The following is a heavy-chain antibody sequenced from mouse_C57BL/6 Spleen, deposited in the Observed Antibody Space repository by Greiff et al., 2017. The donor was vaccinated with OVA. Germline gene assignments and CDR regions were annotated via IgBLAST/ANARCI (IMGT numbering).Heavy chain of an antibody. CDR3: ARGNYDYDVPVAY. Sequence: EVQVVESGPGLVKPSQSLSLTCSVPGYSITSGYSWNWIRQFPGNKLEWMGYISYDGSNNYNPSLKNRISITRDTSKNPFFLKLNSVTTEDTATYYCARGNYDYDVPVAYWGQGTLVTVSA. J-gene: IGHJ3*01. CDR2: ISYDGSN. V-gene: IGHV3-6*01. CDR1: GYSITSGYS. D-gene: IGHD2-4*01.